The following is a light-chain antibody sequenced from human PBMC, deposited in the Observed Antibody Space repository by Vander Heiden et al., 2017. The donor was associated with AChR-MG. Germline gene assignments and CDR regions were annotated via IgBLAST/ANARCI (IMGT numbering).Light chain of an antibody. CDR1: QGISNY. CDR3: QKYNSALALT. Sequence: DIQMTQSPSSLSASVGDRVTLTCRASQGISNYLAWYQQKPGQVPKLLIYAASTLQSWVPSRFSGSGSGTDFTLTISSLQPEDVATYYCQKYNSALALTFGGGTKVEI. J-gene: IGKJ4*01. CDR2: AAS. V-gene: IGKV1-27*01.